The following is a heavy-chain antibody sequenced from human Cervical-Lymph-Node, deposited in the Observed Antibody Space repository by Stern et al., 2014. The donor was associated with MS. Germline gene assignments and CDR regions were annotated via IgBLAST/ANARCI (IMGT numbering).Heavy chain of an antibody. J-gene: IGHJ3*02. CDR3: ARGELSFFRALDI. CDR1: GGTFSTYA. V-gene: IGHV1-69*01. CDR2: IIPIFGTA. D-gene: IGHD3-16*02. Sequence: QVQLVPSGAEVKKPGSSVKVSCKASGGTFSTYAISWVRQAPGQGLEWMGGIIPIFGTAHYAQKFQGRVTITADESTSTAYMELSSLRSEDTAVYYCARGELSFFRALDIWGQGTMVTVSS.